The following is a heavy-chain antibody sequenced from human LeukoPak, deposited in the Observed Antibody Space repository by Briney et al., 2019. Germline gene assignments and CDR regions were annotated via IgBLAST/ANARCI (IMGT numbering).Heavy chain of an antibody. Sequence: PGGSLRLSCAASGFTFSSYAMSWVRQAPGKGLEWVSGISVSGGSTSYADSVKSRFTISRDNSKNTLYLQMNTLRAEDTAVYYCASRKETVTTPIDYWGQGTLVTVSS. CDR3: ASRKETVTTPIDY. D-gene: IGHD4-17*01. J-gene: IGHJ4*02. CDR2: ISVSGGST. V-gene: IGHV3-23*01. CDR1: GFTFSSYA.